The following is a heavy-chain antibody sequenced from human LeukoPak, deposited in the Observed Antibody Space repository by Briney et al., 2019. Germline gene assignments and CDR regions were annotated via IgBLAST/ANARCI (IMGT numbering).Heavy chain of an antibody. V-gene: IGHV4-61*01. CDR3: AGSLERGLNWFDP. CDR1: GGSVSSGSYY. Sequence: SETLSLTCTVSGGSVSSGSYYWSWIRQPPGKGLEWIGYIYYSGSTNYNPSLKSRVIISVDTSKNQFSLKLSSVTAADTAVYYCAGSLERGLNWFDPWGQGTLVTVSS. J-gene: IGHJ5*02. D-gene: IGHD1-26*01. CDR2: IYYSGST.